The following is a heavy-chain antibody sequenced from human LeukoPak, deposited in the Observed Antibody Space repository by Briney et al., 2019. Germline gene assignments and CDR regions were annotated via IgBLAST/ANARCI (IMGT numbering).Heavy chain of an antibody. V-gene: IGHV4-39*01. CDR3: ARQQKRDPFFDY. CDR2: IYYTGST. J-gene: IGHJ4*02. CDR1: GGSISSSDYY. D-gene: IGHD1-1*01. Sequence: SETLSLTCTVSGGSISSSDYYWGWVRQPPGRGLEWIGSIYYTGSTYYNPSLKSRVTLSVGTSKNQFSLKLTSVTAADTAVYYCARQQKRDPFFDYWGQGTLVTVSS.